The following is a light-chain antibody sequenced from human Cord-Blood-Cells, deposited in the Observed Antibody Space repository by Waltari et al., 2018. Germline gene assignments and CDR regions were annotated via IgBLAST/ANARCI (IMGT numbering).Light chain of an antibody. J-gene: IGKJ4*01. CDR1: QSISRY. V-gene: IGKV1-39*01. CDR2: AAS. CDR3: QQSYSTPVT. Sequence: DIQMTQSPSSLSASVGDRVTITCRASQSISRYLNWYQQKPGKAPKLVIYAASSLQSGVASRVSCSGSGTDFTLASSSLQPEDFATYYCQQSYSTPVTFGGGTKVEIK.